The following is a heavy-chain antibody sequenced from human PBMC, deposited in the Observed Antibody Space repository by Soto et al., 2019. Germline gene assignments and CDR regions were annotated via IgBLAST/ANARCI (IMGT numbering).Heavy chain of an antibody. J-gene: IGHJ6*02. CDR1: GFAFSSYA. D-gene: IGHD4-17*01. CDR3: ARVYNDYGDWRTYYYYGMDV. V-gene: IGHV3-23*01. CDR2: ISGSGGST. Sequence: GGSLRLSCAASGFAFSSYAMSWFRQAPGKGLEWVSAISGSGGSTYYADSVKGRFTISRDNSKNTLYLQMNSLRAEDTAVYYCARVYNDYGDWRTYYYYGMDVWGQGTTVTVSS.